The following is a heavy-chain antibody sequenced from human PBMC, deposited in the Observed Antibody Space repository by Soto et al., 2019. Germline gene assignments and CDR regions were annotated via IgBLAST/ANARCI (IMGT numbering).Heavy chain of an antibody. V-gene: IGHV3-23*01. CDR2: ISGSGGST. J-gene: IGHJ5*02. D-gene: IGHD6-13*01. CDR1: GFTFSSYA. CDR3: AKDSSSWYGEGWFDP. Sequence: EVQLLESGGGLVQPGGSLRLSCAASGFTFSSYAMSWVRQAPGKGLEWVSAISGSGGSTYYADSVKGRFTISRDNSKNTLYLQMNSLRAEDTAVYYRAKDSSSWYGEGWFDPWGQGTLVTVSS.